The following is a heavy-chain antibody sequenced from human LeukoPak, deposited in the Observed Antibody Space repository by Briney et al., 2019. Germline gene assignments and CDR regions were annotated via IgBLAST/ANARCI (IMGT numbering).Heavy chain of an antibody. CDR3: SKATSAVHSRNWFDS. J-gene: IGHJ5*01. CDR1: GFTFSSYA. CDR2: ISGRGTNT. V-gene: IGHV3-23*01. Sequence: PGGSLRLSCAASGFTFSSYAMSWVRQAPGKGLEWVSSISGRGTNTDYADSVKGRFTISRDNSQNTVNMQMNSVRAQNTAVYYCSKATSAVHSRNWFDSWGQGTLVTVSS. D-gene: IGHD6-13*01.